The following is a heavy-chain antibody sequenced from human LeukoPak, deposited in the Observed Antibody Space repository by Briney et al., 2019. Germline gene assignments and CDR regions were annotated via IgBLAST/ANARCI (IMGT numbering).Heavy chain of an antibody. D-gene: IGHD6-6*01. CDR1: GGTFSSYA. V-gene: IGHV1-69*05. CDR3: ARETKLAGADDAFDI. CDR2: IIPIFGTA. J-gene: IGHJ3*02. Sequence: ASVKVSCKASGGTFSSYAISWVRQAPGQGLEWMGRIIPIFGTAKYAQKFQGRVTITTDESTSTAYMELSSLRSEDTAVYYCARETKLAGADDAFDIWGQGTMVTVSS.